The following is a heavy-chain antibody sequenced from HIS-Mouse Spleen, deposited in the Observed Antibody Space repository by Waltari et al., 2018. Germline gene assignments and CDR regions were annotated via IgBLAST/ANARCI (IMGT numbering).Heavy chain of an antibody. CDR2: IRSSSSYI. V-gene: IGHV3-21*01. J-gene: IGHJ4*02. CDR3: ASSGYSYGYFDY. D-gene: IGHD5-18*01. CDR1: GFTFSSYS. Sequence: EVQLVESGGGLVKPGGSLRLSCAASGFTFSSYSMNWVRQAPGKGVEEVSSIRSSSSYIYYADSVKGRFTISRDNAKNSLYLQMNSLRAEDTAVYYCASSGYSYGYFDYWGQGTLVTVSS.